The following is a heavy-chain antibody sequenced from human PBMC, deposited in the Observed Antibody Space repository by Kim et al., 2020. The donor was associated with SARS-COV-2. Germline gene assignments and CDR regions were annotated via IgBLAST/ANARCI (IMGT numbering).Heavy chain of an antibody. D-gene: IGHD6-19*01. J-gene: IGHJ4*02. Sequence: DSVKGRFTISRDNSKNTLYLQMNSLRAEDTAVYYCAKDLDSSGWLTDFDYWGQGTLVTVSS. V-gene: IGHV3-30*02. CDR3: AKDLDSSGWLTDFDY.